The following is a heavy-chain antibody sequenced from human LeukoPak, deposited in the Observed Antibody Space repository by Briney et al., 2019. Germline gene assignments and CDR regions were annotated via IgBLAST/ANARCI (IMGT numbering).Heavy chain of an antibody. CDR3: TTVGNFN. CDR2: IRCKVYGGTT. J-gene: IGHJ4*02. V-gene: IGHV3-49*04. Sequence: GSLRLSCTASGFTFGDYAMSWVRQAPGKGREWLGVIRCKVYGGTTAYAAAVKGRFTISPDNSTSIGYLQITSLKTADIAVCYFTTVGNFNWGQGTLVTVSS. D-gene: IGHD1-1*01. CDR1: GFTFGDYA.